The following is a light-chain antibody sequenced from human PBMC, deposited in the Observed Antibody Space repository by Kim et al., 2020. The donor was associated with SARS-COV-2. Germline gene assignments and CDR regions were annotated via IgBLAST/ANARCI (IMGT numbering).Light chain of an antibody. CDR1: QRISTW. CDR2: AAS. CDR3: QQSFSLPLT. Sequence: ASMGDRVTITCRASQRISTWLAWYQQKPGKAPKLLVYAASDLQSGVPSRFSGSGSGTEFTLTIAGLQPEDVATYSCQQSFSLPLTFGPGTKVDIK. J-gene: IGKJ3*01. V-gene: IGKV1-12*01.